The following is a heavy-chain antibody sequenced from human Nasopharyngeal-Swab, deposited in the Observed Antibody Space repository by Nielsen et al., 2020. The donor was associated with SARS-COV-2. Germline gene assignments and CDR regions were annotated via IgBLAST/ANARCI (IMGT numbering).Heavy chain of an antibody. J-gene: IGHJ4*02. CDR2: INHSGST. CDR1: GGSFSGYY. Sequence: SETLSLTCAVYGGSFSGYYWSWIRQPPGKGLEWIGEINHSGSTNYNPSLKSRVTISVDTSKNQFSLKLSSVTAADTAVYYCARVGDYYDSSDMGDYWGQGTRVTVSS. D-gene: IGHD3-22*01. CDR3: ARVGDYYDSSDMGDY. V-gene: IGHV4-34*01.